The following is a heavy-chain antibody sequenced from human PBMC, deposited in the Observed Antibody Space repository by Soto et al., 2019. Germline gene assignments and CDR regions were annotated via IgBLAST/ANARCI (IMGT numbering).Heavy chain of an antibody. CDR1: GDSISSYF. J-gene: IGHJ5*02. V-gene: IGHV4-59*01. Sequence: TLSLTCTVSGDSISSYFWSWIRQPPGKGLEWIGYVYSTEITNYNPSLKSRVAMSIDTSKNQFSLKVRSVTAADTAVYYCARGSEAWFDPWGQGTLVTVSS. CDR2: VYSTEIT. CDR3: ARGSEAWFDP.